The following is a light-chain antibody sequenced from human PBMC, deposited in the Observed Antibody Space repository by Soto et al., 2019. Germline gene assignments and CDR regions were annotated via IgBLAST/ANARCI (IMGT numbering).Light chain of an antibody. V-gene: IGKV1-39*01. CDR3: QQSYKILT. CDR2: AAS. Sequence: DSQLTPSPGSGSAAVGDRVSMTCRASDNIGSNLNWYQHQTGTAPKLLIYAASSLQGGVPSRFSGSGYGTQFTLTISGLQTEDFATYYCQQSYKILTFGGGTKVDIK. J-gene: IGKJ4*01. CDR1: DNIGSN.